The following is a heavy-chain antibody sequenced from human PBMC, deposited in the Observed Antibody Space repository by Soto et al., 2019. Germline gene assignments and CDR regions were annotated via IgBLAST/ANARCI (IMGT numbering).Heavy chain of an antibody. V-gene: IGHV2-26*01. D-gene: IGHD3-10*01. CDR2: IFSNDEK. J-gene: IGHJ4*02. CDR3: ARIAGRDYYGSGSYDY. CDR1: GFSLSNARMG. Sequence: QVTLKESGPVLVKPTETLTLTCTVSGFSLSNARMGVSWIRQPPGKALEWLAHIFSNDEKSYSTSLKSRLTISKDTSKSPVVLTMTNMDPVDTATYYCARIAGRDYYGSGSYDYWGQGPLVTVSS.